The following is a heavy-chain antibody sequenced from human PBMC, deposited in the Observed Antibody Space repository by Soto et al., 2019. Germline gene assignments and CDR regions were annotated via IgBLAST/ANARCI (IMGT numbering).Heavy chain of an antibody. CDR2: TTHSGDT. CDR3: ARCGGWRWTPT. Sequence: QVQLQQWGAGLLKPSETLSLTCAVSGGSLSGYWWSWIRQSPGEGLQWLGETTHSGDTNYNPSLESRINISVDTSKNQVSLKVSSVTAADSGVYYCARCGGWRWTPTWGQGTLVTVSS. J-gene: IGHJ4*02. CDR1: GGSLSGYW. D-gene: IGHD3-3*01. V-gene: IGHV4-34*01.